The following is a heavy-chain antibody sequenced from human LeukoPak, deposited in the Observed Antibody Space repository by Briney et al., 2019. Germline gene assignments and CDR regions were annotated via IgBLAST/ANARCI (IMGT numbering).Heavy chain of an antibody. CDR3: ARVGKNGWDFDH. D-gene: IGHD6-19*01. V-gene: IGHV3-7*01. CDR2: IIEGGDLK. Sequence: GGSLRLSCAASGFTFSSYWMSWVRQAPGKGLAWVANIIEGGDLKYYVDSVKGRFTISRDNTKNSLYLQMTSLRADDTAVYYCARVGKNGWDFDHWGQGTLVTVSS. J-gene: IGHJ4*02. CDR1: GFTFSSYW.